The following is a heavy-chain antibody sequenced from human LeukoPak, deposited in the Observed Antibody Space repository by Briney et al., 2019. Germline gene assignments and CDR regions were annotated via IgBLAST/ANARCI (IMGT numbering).Heavy chain of an antibody. V-gene: IGHV4-59*08. D-gene: IGHD6-13*01. J-gene: IGHJ4*02. CDR2: IYYSGST. Sequence: PSETLSLTCTVSGGSISSHYWSWIRQPPGKGLEWIGHIYYSGSTNNNPSLKSRVTISVDTSKNQFSLKVSSVTAADTAVYFCARGVGSSSPFDYWGQGTLVTVSS. CDR1: GGSISSHY. CDR3: ARGVGSSSPFDY.